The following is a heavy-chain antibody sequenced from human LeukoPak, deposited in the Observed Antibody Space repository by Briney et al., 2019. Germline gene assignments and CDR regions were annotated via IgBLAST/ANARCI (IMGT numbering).Heavy chain of an antibody. V-gene: IGHV3-64*01. CDR2: ISSNGGST. CDR1: GFTFSSYA. J-gene: IGHJ6*03. Sequence: GGSLRLSCAASGFTFSSYAMHWVRQAPRKGLEYVSAISSNGGSTYYANSVKGRFTISRDNSKNTLYLQMGSLRAEDMAVYYCARTAAANYYYYYYMDVWGKGTTVTISS. D-gene: IGHD2-15*01. CDR3: ARTAAANYYYYYYMDV.